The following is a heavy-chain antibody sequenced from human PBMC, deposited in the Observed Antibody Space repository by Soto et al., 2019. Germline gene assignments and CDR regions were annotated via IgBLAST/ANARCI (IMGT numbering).Heavy chain of an antibody. CDR1: GFTFSSYT. D-gene: IGHD3-10*01. J-gene: IGHJ3*02. V-gene: IGHV3-23*01. CDR2: ISVGATRT. CDR3: AKAGGYMYDAFDI. Sequence: PGGSLRLSCAASGFTFSSYTMTWVRQAPGKGLEWVSGISVGATRTYYADSVKGRFSISRDDSKNTLSLQMNSLRGDDTAVYYSAKAGGYMYDAFDILGQGTMVT.